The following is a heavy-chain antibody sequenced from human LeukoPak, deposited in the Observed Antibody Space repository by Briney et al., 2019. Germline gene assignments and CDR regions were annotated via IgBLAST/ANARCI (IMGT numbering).Heavy chain of an antibody. V-gene: IGHV3-7*01. Sequence: GGSLRLSCAASGFPFSSYWLSWVRQAPGKGLEWVANIKQDGSEKYYMDSMKGRFTISRDNAKNSLYLQMNSLRAEDTAVYHCARIGYSSSSLDYWGQGTLVTVSS. CDR2: IKQDGSEK. CDR3: ARIGYSSSSLDY. J-gene: IGHJ4*02. D-gene: IGHD6-6*01. CDR1: GFPFSSYW.